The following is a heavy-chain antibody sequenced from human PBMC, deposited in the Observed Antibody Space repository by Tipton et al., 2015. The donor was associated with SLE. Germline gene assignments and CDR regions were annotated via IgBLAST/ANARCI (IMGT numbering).Heavy chain of an antibody. D-gene: IGHD5-12*01. J-gene: IGHJ6*02. Sequence: QLVQSGAEVKEPGSSVKVSCKASGGAFSNSGFSWVRQAPGQGFEWMGGIIPIFPAPNYAQRFQGRLTLTADKSTSTAYMDLRSLTSEDTAIYYCARTDSVATLGYLYGLAIWGQGTTVTVSS. CDR3: ARTDSVATLGYLYGLAI. V-gene: IGHV1-69*06. CDR2: IIPIFPAP. CDR1: GGAFSNSG.